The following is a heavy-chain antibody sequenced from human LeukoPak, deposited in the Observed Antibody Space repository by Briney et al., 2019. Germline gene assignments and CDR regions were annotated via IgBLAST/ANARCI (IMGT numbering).Heavy chain of an antibody. CDR3: ASSGSSIQFDP. CDR2: ITNSGDA. V-gene: IGHV4-4*07. Sequence: SETLTLTCTVAGVSISDFHWSWLRQSPEKGLEWIGWITNSGDANYNPSLESRLAMSAEATKRQLSLRVTSVTDADTAVYYCASSGSSIQFDPWGQGTLVTVSS. D-gene: IGHD1-26*01. J-gene: IGHJ5*02. CDR1: GVSISDFH.